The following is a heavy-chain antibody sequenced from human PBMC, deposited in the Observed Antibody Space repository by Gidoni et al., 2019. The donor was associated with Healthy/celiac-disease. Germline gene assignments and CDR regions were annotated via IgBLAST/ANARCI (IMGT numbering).Heavy chain of an antibody. J-gene: IGHJ4*02. V-gene: IGHV4-34*01. CDR3: ARGSRGYYYGSGSYGY. CDR1: GGPFSGYY. D-gene: IGHD3-10*01. Sequence: QVQLQQWGAGLLKPSETLSRTCAVYGGPFSGYYWSWIRQPPGKGLEWIGEINHSGSTNYNPSLKSRVTISVDTSKNQFSLKLSSVTAADTAVYYCARGSRGYYYGSGSYGYWGQGTLVTVSS. CDR2: INHSGST.